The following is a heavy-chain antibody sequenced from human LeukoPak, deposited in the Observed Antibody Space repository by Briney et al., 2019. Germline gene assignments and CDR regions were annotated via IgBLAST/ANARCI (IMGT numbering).Heavy chain of an antibody. CDR1: GYSFTSYW. J-gene: IGHJ4*02. Sequence: GESLKISFKGTGYSFTSYWIGWVPQIPGKGLEWMGIIYPGESDTRYSPSFQGQVTISADKSISTAYLQWSSLKASDTAMYYCARQFSSNWYNGYLDYWGQGTPVTVSS. CDR2: IYPGESDT. CDR3: ARQFSSNWYNGYLDY. D-gene: IGHD6-13*01. V-gene: IGHV5-51*01.